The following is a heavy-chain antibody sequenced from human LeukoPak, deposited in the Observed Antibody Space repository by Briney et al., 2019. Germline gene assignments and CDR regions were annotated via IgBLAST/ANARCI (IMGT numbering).Heavy chain of an antibody. CDR3: ARGRGTTVRGPPGHP. CDR1: GGSFSGYY. Sequence: SETLSLTCAVYGGSFSGYYWSWIRQPPGKGLEWIGEIDHSGSTNYNPSLKSRVTISVDTSKNQFSLKLSSVTAADTAVYYCARGRGTTVRGPPGHPWGQGTLVTVSS. J-gene: IGHJ5*02. CDR2: IDHSGST. D-gene: IGHD3-10*01. V-gene: IGHV4-34*01.